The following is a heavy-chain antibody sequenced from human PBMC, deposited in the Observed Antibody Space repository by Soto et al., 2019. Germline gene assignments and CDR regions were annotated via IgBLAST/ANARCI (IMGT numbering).Heavy chain of an antibody. V-gene: IGHV4-31*03. CDR1: GGSISSGAYY. Sequence: QVQLQESGPGLVTPSQSLSLTCTVSGGSISSGAYYWRWIRQHPGRGLEWIGHISYSGNTDYNPSLESRVAISLDTPRNQFSLKLSSVTAADTAVYYCAASPNADFFDYWGQGALVTVS. CDR3: AASPNADFFDY. CDR2: ISYSGNT. J-gene: IGHJ4*02.